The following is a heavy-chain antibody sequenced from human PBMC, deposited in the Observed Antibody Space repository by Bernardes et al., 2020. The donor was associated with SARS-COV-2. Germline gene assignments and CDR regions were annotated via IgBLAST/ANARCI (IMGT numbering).Heavy chain of an antibody. CDR3: ANNLVVPAAAYYYYGMDV. CDR2: ISYDGSNK. CDR1: GFTFSSYG. Sequence: GGSLRLSCAASGFTFSSYGMHWVRQAPGKGLEWVAVISYDGSNKYYADSVKGRFTISRDNSKNTLYLQMNSLRAEDTAVYYCANNLVVPAAAYYYYGMDVWGQGTTVTVSS. V-gene: IGHV3-30*18. D-gene: IGHD2-2*01. J-gene: IGHJ6*02.